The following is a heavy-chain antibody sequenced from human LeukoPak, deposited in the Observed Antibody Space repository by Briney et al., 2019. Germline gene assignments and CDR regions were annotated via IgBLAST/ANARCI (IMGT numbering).Heavy chain of an antibody. CDR2: IYYSGST. Sequence: SETLSLTCTVSGGSISSSYFWGWIRQPPGKGLEWIGSIYYSGSTYYNPSLKSRVTISVDTSNNQFSLMLSSVTAADTAVYYCVRITSPGYWGQGTLVTVSS. V-gene: IGHV4-39*01. J-gene: IGHJ4*02. CDR1: GGSISSSYF. CDR3: VRITSPGY. D-gene: IGHD3-10*01.